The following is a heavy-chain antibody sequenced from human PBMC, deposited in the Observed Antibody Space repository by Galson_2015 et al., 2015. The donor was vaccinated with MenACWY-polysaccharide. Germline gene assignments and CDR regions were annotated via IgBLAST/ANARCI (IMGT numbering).Heavy chain of an antibody. CDR1: GYTFTGYY. J-gene: IGHJ4*02. Sequence: SVKVSCKASGYTFTGYYMHRVRQAPGQGLEWMGRINPNSGGTNYAQKFQGRVTMTRDTSISTAYMELSRLRSDDTAVYYCAVIAARPGYFDYWGQGTLVTVSS. CDR3: AVIAARPGYFDY. V-gene: IGHV1-2*06. D-gene: IGHD6-6*01. CDR2: INPNSGGT.